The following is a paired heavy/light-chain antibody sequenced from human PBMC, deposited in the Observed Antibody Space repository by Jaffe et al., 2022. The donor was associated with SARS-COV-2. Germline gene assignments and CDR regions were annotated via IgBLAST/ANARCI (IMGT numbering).Light chain of an antibody. CDR2: AAS. J-gene: IGKJ3*01. CDR3: QQYYSYPFT. CDR1: QGISNY. V-gene: IGKV1-16*01. Sequence: DIQMTQSPSSLSASVGDRVTITCRASQGISNYLNWFQQRPGKAPQSLIYAASSLKSGVPSRFSGSGSGTDFTLTISSLQPEDFATYYCQQYYSYPFTFGPGTKVDI.
Heavy chain of an antibody. CDR1: GYSFTSYY. CDR3: ATNTAVVTAGI. V-gene: IGHV1-46*01. J-gene: IGHJ3*02. CDR2: IDPSGGTT. D-gene: IGHD2-21*02. Sequence: QVQLVQSGAEVKMPGASVWVSCKASGYSFTSYYMHWVRQAPGQTLEWLGLIDPSGGTTTYAQKFQGRLIMTRDTSTTTVYMQLNNLRSDDTAVYYCATNTAVVTAGIWGQGTKVTVSS.